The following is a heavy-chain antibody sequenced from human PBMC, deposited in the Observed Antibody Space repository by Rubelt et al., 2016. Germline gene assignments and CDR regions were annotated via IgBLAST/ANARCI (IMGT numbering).Heavy chain of an antibody. D-gene: IGHD5-24*01. CDR2: IWYDGSNK. CDR3: AKGGDGYNYYAFDI. Sequence: GRGVQPGRSLRLSCAASGFTFSSYGMHWVRQAPGKGLEWVAVIWYDGSNKYYADSVKGRFTISRDNSKNTLHLQMNSLRAEDTALYYCAKGGDGYNYYAFDIWGQGTMVTVSS. V-gene: IGHV3-33*06. CDR1: GFTFSSYG. J-gene: IGHJ3*02.